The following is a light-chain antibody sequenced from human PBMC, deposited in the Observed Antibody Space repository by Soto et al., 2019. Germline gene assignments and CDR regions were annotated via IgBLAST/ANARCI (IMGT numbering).Light chain of an antibody. V-gene: IGKV4-1*01. CDR2: WAS. J-gene: IGKJ4*01. CDR3: QQYYSSPLS. Sequence: IVMTQSPDSLAVSLGERATFNCKSSHNVLHNSKNYLAWYQQRPGQTPKVLIYWASTRESGVPDRFSGSGSGTDFTLTISSLQAEDVAVYYCQQYYSSPLSFGGGTKVEIK. CDR1: HNVLHNSKNY.